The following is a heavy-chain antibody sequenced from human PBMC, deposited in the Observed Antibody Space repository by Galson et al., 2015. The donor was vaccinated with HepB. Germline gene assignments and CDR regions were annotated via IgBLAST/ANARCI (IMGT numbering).Heavy chain of an antibody. CDR3: AKIPRTGVVARPGFDD. CDR1: GFTFSSYA. J-gene: IGHJ4*02. D-gene: IGHD6-6*01. CDR2: ISASGDAT. Sequence: SLRLSCAASGFTFSSYAMSWVRQAPGKGLEWVSSISASGDATHYTDSVKGRFTISRDNSQTTLYLQMNSLRAEDTAVYFCAKIPRTGVVARPGFDDWGQGTLVTVSS. V-gene: IGHV3-23*01.